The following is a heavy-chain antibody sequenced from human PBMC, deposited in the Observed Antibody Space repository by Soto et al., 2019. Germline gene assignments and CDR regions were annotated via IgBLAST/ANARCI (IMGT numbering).Heavy chain of an antibody. J-gene: IGHJ4*02. Sequence: SETLSLTCTVSGGSVTTYSWGWIRQPPGKELEWVGYISYSGSTNYNPSLKSRVTISLVTSKNQFSLNLVSVTAADTAVYYCARKGTHYDILTGYSYPFDYWGQGTLVTVSS. V-gene: IGHV4-59*02. CDR3: ARKGTHYDILTGYSYPFDY. CDR2: ISYSGST. CDR1: GGSVTTYS. D-gene: IGHD3-9*01.